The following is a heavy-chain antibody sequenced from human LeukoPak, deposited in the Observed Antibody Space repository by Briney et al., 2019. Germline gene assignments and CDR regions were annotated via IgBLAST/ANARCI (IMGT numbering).Heavy chain of an antibody. J-gene: IGHJ4*02. D-gene: IGHD1-14*01. CDR2: ISSNGGST. CDR1: GFTFSSYA. Sequence: GGSLRLSCSASGFTFSSYAMHWVRQAPGKGLECVSAISSNGGSTYYADSVKGRFTIPRDNSKNTLYLQMNSLKADDTAVYYCANRGKYYFDYWGQGTLVTVSS. CDR3: ANRGKYYFDY. V-gene: IGHV3-64*04.